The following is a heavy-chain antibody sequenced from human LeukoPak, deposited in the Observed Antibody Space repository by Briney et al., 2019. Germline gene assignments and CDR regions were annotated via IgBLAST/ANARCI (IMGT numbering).Heavy chain of an antibody. D-gene: IGHD3-22*01. V-gene: IGHV3-30-3*01. Sequence: GGSLRLSCAASGFTFSSYAMHWVRQAPGKGLEWVAVISYDGSNKYYADSVKGRFTISRDNSKNTLYLQMNSLRAEDTAVYYCARDRPPYYYDSSGLGYWGQGTLVTVSS. CDR2: ISYDGSNK. J-gene: IGHJ4*02. CDR1: GFTFSSYA. CDR3: ARDRPPYYYDSSGLGY.